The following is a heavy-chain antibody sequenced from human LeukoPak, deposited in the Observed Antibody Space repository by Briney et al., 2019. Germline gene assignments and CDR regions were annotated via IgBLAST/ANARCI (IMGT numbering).Heavy chain of an antibody. J-gene: IGHJ5*02. CDR3: ARELEVVVVPAARGGVWFDP. D-gene: IGHD2-2*01. Sequence: EASVKVSCKASGYTFTGYYMHWVRQAPGQGLEWMGWINPNSGGTNYAQKFRGRVTMTRDTSISTAYMELSSLRSEDTAVYYCARELEVVVVPAARGGVWFDPWGQGTLVTVSS. V-gene: IGHV1-2*02. CDR1: GYTFTGYY. CDR2: INPNSGGT.